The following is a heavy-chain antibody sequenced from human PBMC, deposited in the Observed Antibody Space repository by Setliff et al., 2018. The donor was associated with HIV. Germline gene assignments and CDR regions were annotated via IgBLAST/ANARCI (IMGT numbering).Heavy chain of an antibody. CDR3: TTWDKGSVWFGELLVSPDVFDI. J-gene: IGHJ3*02. Sequence: PGGSLRLSCAASGFTFSGSAMHWVRQASGKGLEWVGRIRSKGYGSATAYAASVKGRFTISRDDSKNTAYLQMDSLKTEDTAVYYCTTWDKGSVWFGELLVSPDVFDIWGQGTLVTVSS. CDR2: IRSKGYGSAT. V-gene: IGHV3-73*01. CDR1: GFTFSGSA. D-gene: IGHD3-10*01.